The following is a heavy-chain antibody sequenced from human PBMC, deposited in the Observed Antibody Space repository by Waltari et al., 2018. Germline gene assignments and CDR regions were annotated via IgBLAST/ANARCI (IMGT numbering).Heavy chain of an antibody. J-gene: IGHJ4*02. CDR3: ARSGGENFDY. Sequence: VRQAPGQGLEWMGRIIPILGIANYAQKFQGRVTITADESTSTAYMELSSLRSEDTAVYYCARSGGENFDYWGQGTLVTVSS. CDR2: IIPILGIA. V-gene: IGHV1-69*02. D-gene: IGHD1-1*01.